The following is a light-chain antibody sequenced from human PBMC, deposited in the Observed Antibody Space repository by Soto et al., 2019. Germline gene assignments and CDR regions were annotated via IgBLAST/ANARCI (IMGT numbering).Light chain of an antibody. CDR2: GAS. Sequence: EIMTTQSPATLSVSPGERATLSCRASQSVSSNLAWYQQKPGQAPRLLIYGASTRATGIPARFSGSGSGTEFTLTISSLQSEDFAVYYCQQYNNWPRTFGQGTKVDIK. CDR1: QSVSSN. V-gene: IGKV3-15*01. CDR3: QQYNNWPRT. J-gene: IGKJ1*01.